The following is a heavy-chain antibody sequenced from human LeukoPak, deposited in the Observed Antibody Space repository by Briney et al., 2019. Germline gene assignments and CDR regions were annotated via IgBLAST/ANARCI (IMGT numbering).Heavy chain of an antibody. CDR3: ARLNYYGSGSFWVDV. D-gene: IGHD3-10*01. CDR1: GFTFSSYE. Sequence: GGSLRLSCAASGFTFSSYEMNWVRQAPGKGLEWVSYISSSSSYTNYADSVKGRFTISRDNAKNSLYLQMNSLRAEDTAVYYCARLNYYGSGSFWVDVWGKGTTVTVSS. V-gene: IGHV3-21*05. J-gene: IGHJ6*04. CDR2: ISSSSSYT.